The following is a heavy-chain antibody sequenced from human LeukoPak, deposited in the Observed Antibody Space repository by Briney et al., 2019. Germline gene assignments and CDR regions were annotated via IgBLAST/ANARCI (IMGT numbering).Heavy chain of an antibody. V-gene: IGHV1-2*02. Sequence: GASVKVSCKPSRYTFTGYFIHWVRQAPGQGLEWMGWINPNSGGTNYAQKFQGRVTMTRDTSISTAYMERSRLRSDDTAVYYCARGNDFWSGYTLLYYYYGMYVWGQGTTVTVSS. D-gene: IGHD3-3*01. CDR2: INPNSGGT. CDR1: RYTFTGYF. J-gene: IGHJ6*02. CDR3: ARGNDFWSGYTLLYYYYGMYV.